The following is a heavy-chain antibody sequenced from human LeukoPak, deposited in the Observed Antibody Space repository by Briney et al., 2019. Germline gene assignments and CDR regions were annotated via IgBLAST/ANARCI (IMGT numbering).Heavy chain of an antibody. CDR1: GFTFSSYG. CDR3: AKDGREEQAIAYYFDY. D-gene: IGHD2-15*01. Sequence: GGALRLFCAASGFTFSSYGMHWVRQAPGKGLGWVAVISYDGSNKYYADSVKGRFTISRDNSTNTLYLQTNSLRAEDTAVYYCAKDGREEQAIAYYFDYWGQGTLVTVSS. V-gene: IGHV3-30*18. J-gene: IGHJ4*02. CDR2: ISYDGSNK.